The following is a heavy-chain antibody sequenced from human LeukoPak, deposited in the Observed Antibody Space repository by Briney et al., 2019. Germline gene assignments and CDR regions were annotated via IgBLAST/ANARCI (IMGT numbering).Heavy chain of an antibody. V-gene: IGHV4-30-4*01. D-gene: IGHD3-10*01. CDR2: IYYSGST. J-gene: IGHJ4*02. CDR1: AXSITSGDDY. Sequence: SQTLSLTCTVSAXSITSGDDYWSWIRQPPGKGLEWIGYIYYSGSTYYNPSLKSRVTISVDTAKNQFSLKLSSVTAADTAVYYCARLHGVRGTDYWGQGTLVTVSS. CDR3: ARLHGVRGTDY.